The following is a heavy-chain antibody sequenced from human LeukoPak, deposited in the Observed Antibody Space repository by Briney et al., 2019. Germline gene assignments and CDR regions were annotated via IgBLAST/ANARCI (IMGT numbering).Heavy chain of an antibody. Sequence: GGSLRLSCAASGFSFSNYALHWVRQAPGKGLEWVAVISYDASNKYYADSVKGRFTISRDNAKNSLYLQMNSLRAEDTAIYYCAELGITMIGGVWGKGTTVTISS. CDR3: AELGITMIGGV. D-gene: IGHD3-10*02. CDR2: ISYDASNK. CDR1: GFSFSNYA. V-gene: IGHV3-30*04. J-gene: IGHJ6*04.